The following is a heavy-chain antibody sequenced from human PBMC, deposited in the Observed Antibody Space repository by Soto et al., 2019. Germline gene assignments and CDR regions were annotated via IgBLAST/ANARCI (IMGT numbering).Heavy chain of an antibody. V-gene: IGHV4-30-4*01. CDR1: GGSISSGDYY. Sequence: SETLSLACTVSGGSISSGDYYWSWIRQPPGKGLEWIGYIDDRGSTHHNPSLESRVTMSVDMSKNQFSLKLSSVTAADTAVYFCVRGHCSTTSCSPYYYYYAMDVWGQGTTVTVSS. D-gene: IGHD2-2*01. CDR3: VRGHCSTTSCSPYYYYYAMDV. CDR2: IDDRGST. J-gene: IGHJ6*02.